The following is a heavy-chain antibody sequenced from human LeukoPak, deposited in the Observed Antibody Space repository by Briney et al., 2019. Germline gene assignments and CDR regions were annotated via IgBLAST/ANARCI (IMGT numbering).Heavy chain of an antibody. J-gene: IGHJ4*02. Sequence: SETLSLTCTVSGGSISSGSYYWSWIRQPAGKGLEWIGRIYSSGSTNYNPSLKSRVTISLDTSKNQFSLKLSSVTAADTAVYYCARTDGYNGADYWGQGTLVTVSS. D-gene: IGHD3-10*01. CDR2: IYSSGST. V-gene: IGHV4-61*02. CDR1: GGSISSGSYY. CDR3: ARTDGYNGADY.